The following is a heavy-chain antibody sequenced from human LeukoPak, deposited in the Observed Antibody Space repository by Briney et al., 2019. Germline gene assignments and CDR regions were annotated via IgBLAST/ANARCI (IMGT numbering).Heavy chain of an antibody. CDR3: ARHVRQQLPPKAFDY. J-gene: IGHJ4*02. Sequence: PSETLSLTCTVSAGSISSGIYYWGWIRQPPGKGLEWIGSIYYSGNTYYNPSLKSRVTISVDTSKNQLSLKLNSVTAADTAVYYCARHVRQQLPPKAFDYWGQGTLVTVSS. CDR1: AGSISSGIYY. CDR2: IYYSGNT. D-gene: IGHD6-13*01. V-gene: IGHV4-39*01.